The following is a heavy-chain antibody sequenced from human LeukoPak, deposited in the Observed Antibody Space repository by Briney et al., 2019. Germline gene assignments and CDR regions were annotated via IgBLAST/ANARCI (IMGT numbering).Heavy chain of an antibody. CDR1: GFTFSSYA. Sequence: HSGGSLRLSCAASGFTFSSYAMHWVRQAPGKGLEWVAVISYDGSNKYYADSVKGRFTISRDNSKNTLYLQMSSLRVDDTAVYYCAKRYGSGNYGDDYWGQGTLVTVSS. CDR3: AKRYGSGNYGDDY. D-gene: IGHD3-10*01. J-gene: IGHJ4*02. V-gene: IGHV3-30-3*02. CDR2: ISYDGSNK.